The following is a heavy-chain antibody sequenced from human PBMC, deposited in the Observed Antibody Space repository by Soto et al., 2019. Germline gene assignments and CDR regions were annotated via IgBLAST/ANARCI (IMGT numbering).Heavy chain of an antibody. Sequence: QVQLVQSGAEVEKPGASVKVSCKASGYTFTGYYMHWVRQAPGQGLEWMGWINPNSGGTNYAQKFQGRVTMTRDTSISTAYMELSRLRSDDTAVYYCAREQLLPYSGTTGTGSMVSSWFDPWGQGTLVTVSS. CDR3: AREQLLPYSGTTGTGSMVSSWFDP. CDR2: INPNSGGT. V-gene: IGHV1-2*02. J-gene: IGHJ5*02. CDR1: GYTFTGYY. D-gene: IGHD1-26*01.